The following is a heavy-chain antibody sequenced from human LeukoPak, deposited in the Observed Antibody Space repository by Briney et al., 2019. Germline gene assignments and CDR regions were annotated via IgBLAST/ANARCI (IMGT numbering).Heavy chain of an antibody. Sequence: PGGSLRLSCAASGFTFSSYSMSWVRQAPGKGLKWVSYISSSSSTIYYADSVKGRFTISRDNAKNSLYLQMNSLRAEDTAVYYCARDRGGSFDYWGQGTLVTVSS. D-gene: IGHD1-26*01. CDR1: GFTFSSYS. J-gene: IGHJ4*02. CDR3: ARDRGGSFDY. CDR2: ISSSSSTI. V-gene: IGHV3-48*01.